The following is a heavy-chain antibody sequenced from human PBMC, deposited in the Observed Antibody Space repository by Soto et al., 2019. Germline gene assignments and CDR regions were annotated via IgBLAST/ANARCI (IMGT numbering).Heavy chain of an antibody. V-gene: IGHV4-39*02. J-gene: IGHJ5*02. Sequence: QLQLQESGPGLVKPSETLSLTCTVSGGSISSSSYYWGWIRQPPGKGLEWIGSIYYSGSTYYNPSLKSRHNKSEDASQNQFSLKQRSVTAADAAVYYCARDHSHSSSYVDPWGQGTLVTVSS. CDR2: IYYSGST. D-gene: IGHD6-13*01. CDR3: ARDHSHSSSYVDP. CDR1: GGSISSSSYY.